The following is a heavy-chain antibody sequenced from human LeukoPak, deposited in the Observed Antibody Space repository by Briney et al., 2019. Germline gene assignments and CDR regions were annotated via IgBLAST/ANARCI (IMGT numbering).Heavy chain of an antibody. CDR3: AGGLPQLDY. CDR2: IKQDGSEK. J-gene: IGHJ4*02. V-gene: IGHV3-7*01. CDR1: GYTFSSYW. D-gene: IGHD4-11*01. Sequence: GGSLRLSCAASGYTFSSYWMSWVRQAPGKGREWVANIKQDGSEKYYVDSVKGRFTISRDNAKNSLYLQMNSLRAEDTAVYYCAGGLPQLDYWGQGTLVTVSS.